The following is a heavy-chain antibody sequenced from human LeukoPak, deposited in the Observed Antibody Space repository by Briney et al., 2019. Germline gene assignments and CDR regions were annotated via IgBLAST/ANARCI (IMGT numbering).Heavy chain of an antibody. D-gene: IGHD5-18*01. CDR1: GFTVSSNY. CDR3: ATKRGYNYGLDY. V-gene: IGHV3-53*01. CDR2: TYSGGST. J-gene: IGHJ4*02. Sequence: GGSLRLSCAASGFTVSSNYMSWVRQAPGKGLEWVSVTYSGGSTYYADSVKGRFTISRDNSKNTPYLQMNSLRAEDTAVYYCATKRGYNYGLDYWGQGTLVTVSS.